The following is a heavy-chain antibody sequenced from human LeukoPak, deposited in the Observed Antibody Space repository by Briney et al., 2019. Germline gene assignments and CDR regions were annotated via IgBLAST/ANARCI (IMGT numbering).Heavy chain of an antibody. CDR2: INPNSGGT. CDR1: GYTFTGYY. V-gene: IGHV1-2*02. CDR3: ARDYWGIGSDGAFYI. D-gene: IGHD6-13*01. J-gene: IGHJ3*02. Sequence: ASVKVSCKASGYTFTGYYMHWVRQAPGQGLEWMGWINPNSGGTNYAQKFQGRVTMTRDTSISTAYMELSRLRSDDTAVYYCARDYWGIGSDGAFYILGQGKKVTGS.